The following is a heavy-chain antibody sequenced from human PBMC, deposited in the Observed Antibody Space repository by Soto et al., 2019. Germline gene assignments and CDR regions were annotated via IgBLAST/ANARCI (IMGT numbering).Heavy chain of an antibody. J-gene: IGHJ4*02. CDR1: GFTFSNYA. CDR3: AKDWPGTSSVTSDY. CDR2: ITAGGSGT. Sequence: EVHLLESGGGLVQPGGSLRLSCAASGFTFSNYAMTWVRQAPGTGLEWVSAITAGGSGTFYADSVRGRFTISRDDSQNTLYLQMNSLSADDTAVYYCAKDWPGTSSVTSDYWGQGTLVTVSS. D-gene: IGHD4-17*01. V-gene: IGHV3-23*01.